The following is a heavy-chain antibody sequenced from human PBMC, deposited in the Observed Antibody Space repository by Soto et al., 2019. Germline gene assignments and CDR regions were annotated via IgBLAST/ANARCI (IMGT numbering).Heavy chain of an antibody. J-gene: IGHJ5*02. CDR3: ARDPTYSYGSAGWFDP. CDR2: IYYSGST. V-gene: IGHV4-31*02. Sequence: WIRKKKRKGLEWIGYIYYSGSTYYNPPLKSRVTISVDTSKNQFSLKLSSVTAADTAVYYCARDPTYSYGSAGWFDPWGQGTLVTSPQ. D-gene: IGHD5-18*01.